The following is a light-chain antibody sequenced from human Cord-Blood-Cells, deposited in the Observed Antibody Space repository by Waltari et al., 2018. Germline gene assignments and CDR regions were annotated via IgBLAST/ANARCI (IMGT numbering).Light chain of an antibody. Sequence: QSALTQPASVSGSPGQSLTISCTGTSSDVCGYNYVSWYQQHPGKAPKLMIYDVSNRPSGVSNRFSGSKSGNTASLTISGLQAEDEADYYCSSYTSSSTRVFGGGTKLTVL. J-gene: IGLJ2*01. V-gene: IGLV2-14*01. CDR2: DVS. CDR3: SSYTSSSTRV. CDR1: SSDVCGYNY.